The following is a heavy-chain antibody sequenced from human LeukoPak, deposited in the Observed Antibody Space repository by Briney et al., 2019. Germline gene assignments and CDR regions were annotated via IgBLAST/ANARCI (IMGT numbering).Heavy chain of an antibody. CDR2: IYYSGST. D-gene: IGHD3-22*01. CDR3: ARGESSGSNWFDP. V-gene: IGHV4-59*01. CDR1: GGSISSYY. J-gene: IGHJ5*02. Sequence: PSETLSLTCTVSGGSISSYYWNWIRQSPGRGLDWLGYIYYSGSTNYNPSLKSRVTISVDTSKNQFSLKLSSVTAADTAVYYCARGESSGSNWFDPWGQGTLVTVSS.